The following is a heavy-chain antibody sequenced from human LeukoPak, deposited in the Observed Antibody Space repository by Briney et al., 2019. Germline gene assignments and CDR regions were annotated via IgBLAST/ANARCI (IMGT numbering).Heavy chain of an antibody. CDR3: ARGSKQMVRGLYFDY. J-gene: IGHJ4*02. CDR2: IYYSGST. D-gene: IGHD3-10*01. Sequence: SETLSLTCTVSGGSISSYYWSWIRQPPGKGLEWIGYIYYSGSTNYNPSLKSRVTISVDTSKNQFSLKLSSVTAADTAVYYCARGSKQMVRGLYFDYWGQGTLVTVSS. CDR1: GGSISSYY. V-gene: IGHV4-59*01.